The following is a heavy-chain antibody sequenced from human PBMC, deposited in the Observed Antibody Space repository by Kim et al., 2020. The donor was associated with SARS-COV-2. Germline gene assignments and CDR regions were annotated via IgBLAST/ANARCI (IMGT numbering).Heavy chain of an antibody. D-gene: IGHD3-10*01. Sequence: GGSLRLSCAASGYTFSSYEMNWVRQAPGKGLEWVSYISSSGSSIYYADSVKGRFTISRDNAKNSLFLQMNSLRAEDTAVYYCARDNRESLDYWGQGTLVTVSS. J-gene: IGHJ4*02. V-gene: IGHV3-48*03. CDR2: ISSSGSSI. CDR3: ARDNRESLDY. CDR1: GYTFSSYE.